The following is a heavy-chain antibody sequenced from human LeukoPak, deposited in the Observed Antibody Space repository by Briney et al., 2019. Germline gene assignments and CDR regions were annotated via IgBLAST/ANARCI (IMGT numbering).Heavy chain of an antibody. V-gene: IGHV3-23*01. CDR2: IDISGGRT. CDR1: RFTFRNYA. Sequence: GGSLRLSCAPSRFTFRNYAMIWVRQAPGKGLEWVSSIDISGGRTDYADSVKGRFTISRDNSKNTLYLQMTSLRVEDTAVYYCARRATDSRVSDYWGQGTLVTVSS. CDR3: ARRATDSRVSDY. D-gene: IGHD6-13*01. J-gene: IGHJ4*02.